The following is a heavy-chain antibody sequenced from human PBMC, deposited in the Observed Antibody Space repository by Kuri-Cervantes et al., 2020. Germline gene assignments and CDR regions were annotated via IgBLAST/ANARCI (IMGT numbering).Heavy chain of an antibody. V-gene: IGHV1-69*13. CDR2: IIPIFGTA. J-gene: IGHJ3*02. D-gene: IGHD2-21*01. Sequence: SVKVSCKASGGTFSSYAISWVRQAPGQGLEWMGGIIPIFGTANYAQKFQGRVTITADESTSTAYTELSSLRSEDTAVYYCARGLILGGGETYESAFDIWGQGTMVTVSS. CDR3: ARGLILGGGETYESAFDI. CDR1: GGTFSSYA.